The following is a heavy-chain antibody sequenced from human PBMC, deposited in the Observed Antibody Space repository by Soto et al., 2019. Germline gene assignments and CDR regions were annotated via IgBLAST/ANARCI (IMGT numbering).Heavy chain of an antibody. Sequence: ASVKVSCKASGYTFTSYGISWVRQAPGQGLEWMGWISAYNGNTNYAQKLQGRVTMTTDTSTSTDYMELRSLRSDDTAVYYCARDPPITIFGVVIPSGAFDIWGQGTMVTVSS. V-gene: IGHV1-18*04. CDR3: ARDPPITIFGVVIPSGAFDI. J-gene: IGHJ3*02. CDR2: ISAYNGNT. D-gene: IGHD3-3*01. CDR1: GYTFTSYG.